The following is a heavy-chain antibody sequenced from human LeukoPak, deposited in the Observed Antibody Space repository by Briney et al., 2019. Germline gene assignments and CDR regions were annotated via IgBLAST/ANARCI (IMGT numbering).Heavy chain of an antibody. V-gene: IGHV4-34*01. CDR3: ARKRGYGPSDY. D-gene: IGHD5-18*01. CDR1: GGSFSGYY. CDR2: INHSGGT. J-gene: IGHJ4*02. Sequence: PSETLSLTCAVYGGSFSGYYWSWIRQPPGKGLEWIGEINHSGGTNYNPSLKSRVTISVDTSKNQFSLKLSSVTAADTAVYYCARKRGYGPSDYWGQGTLVTVSS.